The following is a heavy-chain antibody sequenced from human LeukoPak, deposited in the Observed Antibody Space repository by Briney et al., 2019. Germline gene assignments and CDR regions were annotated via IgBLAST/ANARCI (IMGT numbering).Heavy chain of an antibody. J-gene: IGHJ4*02. CDR1: GFTFNSYA. V-gene: IGHV3-23*01. CDR2: ISGSGGST. CDR3: ARSGLEYNWNYRTYYFDY. Sequence: GGSLRLFCAASGFTFNSYAMSWVRQAPGKGLEWVSAISGSGGSTYYADSVKGRFTISRDNAKNSLYLQMNSLRAEATAVYYCARSGLEYNWNYRTYYFDYWGQGTLVTVSS. D-gene: IGHD1-7*01.